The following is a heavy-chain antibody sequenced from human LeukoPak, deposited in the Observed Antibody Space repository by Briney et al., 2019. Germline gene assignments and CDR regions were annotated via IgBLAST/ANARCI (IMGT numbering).Heavy chain of an antibody. Sequence: ASVKVSCKVSGYTLTELSMHWVRQAPGKGLEWMGGFDPEDGETIYAQKFQGRVTMTRNTSIGTAYMELSSLRSEDTAVYYCARGALNYYDSSGYYYDYFDYWGQGTLVTVSS. J-gene: IGHJ4*02. CDR2: FDPEDGET. D-gene: IGHD3-22*01. CDR3: ARGALNYYDSSGYYYDYFDY. V-gene: IGHV1-24*01. CDR1: GYTLTELS.